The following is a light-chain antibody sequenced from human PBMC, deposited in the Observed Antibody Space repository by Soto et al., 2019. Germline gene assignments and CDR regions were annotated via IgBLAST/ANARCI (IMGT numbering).Light chain of an antibody. CDR2: KAS. CDR3: QQYNSYSYT. J-gene: IGKJ2*01. Sequence: IQMTQSPSTLSASVGDRVTISCRASQSINNWLAWYQQRPGKAPKLLIYKASSLESGVPSRFSGSGSGTEFTLTISSLQPDDFATYYCQQYNSYSYTFGQGTKLEI. V-gene: IGKV1-5*03. CDR1: QSINNW.